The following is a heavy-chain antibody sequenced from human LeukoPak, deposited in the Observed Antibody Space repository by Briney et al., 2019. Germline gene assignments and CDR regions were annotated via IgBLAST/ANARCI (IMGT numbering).Heavy chain of an antibody. CDR3: ARQGNYYGSGTLWGYFDY. D-gene: IGHD3-10*01. J-gene: IGHJ4*02. V-gene: IGHV5-51*01. CDR1: GYTFSSNW. CDR2: IFPGDSDT. Sequence: LGESLKISCKASGYTFSSNWIGWVRQMPGKGLEWMGVIFPGDSDTRYSPSFQGQVTISAVKSISTAYLQWSTLRASDTAMYYCARQGNYYGSGTLWGYFDYWGQGTLVTASS.